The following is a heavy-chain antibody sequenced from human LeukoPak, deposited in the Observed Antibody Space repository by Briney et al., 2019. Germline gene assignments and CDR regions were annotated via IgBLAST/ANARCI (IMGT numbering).Heavy chain of an antibody. CDR3: ARGYYDSSGYYHVGVLDI. J-gene: IGHJ3*02. Sequence: GGSLRLSCAASGFTFSSYSMNWVRQAPGKGLEWVSSISSSSSYIYYADSVKGRFTISRDNAKNSLYLQMNSLRAEDTAVYYCARGYYDSSGYYHVGVLDIWGQGTMVTVSS. CDR2: ISSSSSYI. V-gene: IGHV3-21*01. D-gene: IGHD3-22*01. CDR1: GFTFSSYS.